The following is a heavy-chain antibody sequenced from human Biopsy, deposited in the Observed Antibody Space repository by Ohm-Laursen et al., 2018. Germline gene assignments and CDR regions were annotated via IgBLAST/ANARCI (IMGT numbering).Heavy chain of an antibody. CDR3: ARATNSTGWPYYYFYGMDV. D-gene: IGHD2/OR15-2a*01. CDR1: GGSISSDY. V-gene: IGHV4-59*01. CDR2: IYYSGST. J-gene: IGHJ6*02. Sequence: SETLSLTCTVSGGSISSDYWSWIRQTPGKGQEWIGYIYYSGSTNYNPSLKSRVTISVDTSKNQFSLRLNSVTAADTAVYYCARATNSTGWPYYYFYGMDVWGQGTTVTVSS.